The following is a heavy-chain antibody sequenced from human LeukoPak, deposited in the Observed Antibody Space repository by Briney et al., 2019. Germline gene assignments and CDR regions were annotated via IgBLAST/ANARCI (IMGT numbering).Heavy chain of an antibody. Sequence: ASVKVSCKVSGYTLTELSMHWVRQAPGKGLERMGGFDPEDGETIYAQKFQGRVTMTEDTSTDTAYMELSSLRSEDTAVYYCATNVRAGRFSRAFDYWGQGTLVTVSS. CDR2: FDPEDGET. CDR1: GYTLTELS. CDR3: ATNVRAGRFSRAFDY. D-gene: IGHD6-13*01. J-gene: IGHJ4*02. V-gene: IGHV1-24*01.